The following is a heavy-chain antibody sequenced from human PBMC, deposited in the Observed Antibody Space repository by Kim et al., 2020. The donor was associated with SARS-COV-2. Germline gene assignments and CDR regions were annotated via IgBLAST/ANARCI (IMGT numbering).Heavy chain of an antibody. J-gene: IGHJ5*02. Sequence: NYAPKLQGRVTTATDTPTSTAYMELRSLRSDDTDVYYCARENIVVPNWFDPWGQGTLVTVSS. D-gene: IGHD2-15*01. CDR3: ARENIVVPNWFDP. V-gene: IGHV1-18*01.